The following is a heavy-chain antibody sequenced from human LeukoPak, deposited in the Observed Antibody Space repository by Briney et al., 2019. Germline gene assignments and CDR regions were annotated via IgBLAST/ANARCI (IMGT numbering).Heavy chain of an antibody. V-gene: IGHV3-33*08. CDR2: IFYDGSKK. J-gene: IGHJ5*02. CDR3: AGDSTAMTPYNWFDP. CDR1: GFTFSRYG. Sequence: GGSLRLSCAASGFTFSRYGMHWVRQAPGKGLEWVAVIFYDGSKKYYTDSVKGRFTISRDNAKNSLYLQMNSLRAEDTAVYYCAGDSTAMTPYNWFDPWGQGTLVTVSS. D-gene: IGHD5-18*01.